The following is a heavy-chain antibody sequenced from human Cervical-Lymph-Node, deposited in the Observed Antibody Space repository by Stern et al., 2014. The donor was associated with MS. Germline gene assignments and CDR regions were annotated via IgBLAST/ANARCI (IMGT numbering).Heavy chain of an antibody. D-gene: IGHD1-26*01. CDR3: TTIVGGSLGY. CDR2: IKSKSAAGTT. V-gene: IGHV3-15*01. Sequence: EVQLVESGGGLVQPGGSLRLSCAASGFTFSNAWMSWVRQAPGKGLEWVGRIKSKSAAGTTDYTAPVKGRFTISRDDSENTLYLLMNSLKTEDTAVYYCTTIVGGSLGYWGQGTLVTVSS. CDR1: GFTFSNAW. J-gene: IGHJ4*02.